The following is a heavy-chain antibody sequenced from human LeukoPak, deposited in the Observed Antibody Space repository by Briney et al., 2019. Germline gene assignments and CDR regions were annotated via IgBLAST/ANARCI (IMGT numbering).Heavy chain of an antibody. J-gene: IGHJ5*02. D-gene: IGHD2-2*01. CDR2: ISSNIDYK. CDR1: GFTFNSYT. V-gene: IGHV3-21*01. CDR3: AKDRYCSSTSCPSEFDP. Sequence: PGGSLRLSCAASGFTFNSYTMNWVRQAPGKGLEWVSSISSNIDYKYYTDSVKGRFTISRDNAKNSLYLQMNSLRAEDTAVYYCAKDRYCSSTSCPSEFDPWGQGTLVTVSS.